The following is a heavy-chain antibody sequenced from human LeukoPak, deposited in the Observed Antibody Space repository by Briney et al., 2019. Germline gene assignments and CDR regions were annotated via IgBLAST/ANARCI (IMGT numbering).Heavy chain of an antibody. CDR3: ARETRRGTNFDY. V-gene: IGHV3-48*01. Sequence: GGSLRLSCAASGFTFSDYSMNWVRQASGKRLECVSFISSSSSTIYYADSVKGRFTISRDNAQNSVYLQMNSLRAEDTAVYYCARETRRGTNFDYWGQGTQVTVSS. CDR1: GFTFSDYS. CDR2: ISSSSSTI. J-gene: IGHJ4*02.